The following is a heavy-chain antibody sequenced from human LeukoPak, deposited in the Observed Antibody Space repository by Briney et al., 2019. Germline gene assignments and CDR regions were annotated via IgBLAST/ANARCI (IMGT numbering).Heavy chain of an antibody. Sequence: GGSLKLSCAASGFTFSGSAMHWVRQASGKGLEWVGRIRSKANSYATAYAASVKGRFTISRDDSKNTAYLQMNSLKTEDTAVYYCTRHTQQMETLYYFDYRGQGTLVTVSS. D-gene: IGHD6-13*01. CDR2: IRSKANSYAT. V-gene: IGHV3-73*01. J-gene: IGHJ4*02. CDR3: TRHTQQMETLYYFDY. CDR1: GFTFSGSA.